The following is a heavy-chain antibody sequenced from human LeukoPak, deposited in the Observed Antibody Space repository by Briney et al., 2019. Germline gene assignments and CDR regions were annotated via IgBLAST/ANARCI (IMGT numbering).Heavy chain of an antibody. CDR3: ARGYYDFWSGWSPTVNQFDP. J-gene: IGHJ5*02. V-gene: IGHV3-11*01. Sequence: GGSLRLSCAASGFTFSDYYMSWIRQAPGKGLEWVSYISSSGSTIYYADSVKGRFTISRDNAKNSLYLQMNSLRAEDTAVYYCARGYYDFWSGWSPTVNQFDPWGQGTLVTVSS. D-gene: IGHD3-3*01. CDR1: GFTFSDYY. CDR2: ISSSGSTI.